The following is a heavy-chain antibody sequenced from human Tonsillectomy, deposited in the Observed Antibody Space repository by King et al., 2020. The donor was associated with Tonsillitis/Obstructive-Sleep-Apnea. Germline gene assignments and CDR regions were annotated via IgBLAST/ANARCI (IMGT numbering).Heavy chain of an antibody. V-gene: IGHV4-39*01. CDR1: GGSISSSSYY. CDR3: ARHVSIFGVFPHNVFDI. CDR2: IYYSGST. D-gene: IGHD3-3*01. Sequence: LQLQESGPGLVKPSETLSLTCTVSGGSISSSSYYWGWIRQPPGKGLEWIGSIYYSGSTYYNPSLKSRVTISVDTSKNPLSLKLSSVTAADTAVYYCARHVSIFGVFPHNVFDIWGQGTMVTVSS. J-gene: IGHJ3*02.